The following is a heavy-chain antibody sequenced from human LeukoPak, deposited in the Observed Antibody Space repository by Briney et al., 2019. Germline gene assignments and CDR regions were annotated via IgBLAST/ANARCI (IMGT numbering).Heavy chain of an antibody. V-gene: IGHV1-2*02. Sequence: ASVKDSCKASGYTFTGYYMHWVRQAPGQGLEWMGWINPNSGGTNYAQKFQGRVTMTRDTSISTAYMELSRLRSDDTAVYYCARAPYMVRGVNLVPFDYWGQGTLVTVSS. CDR3: ARAPYMVRGVNLVPFDY. J-gene: IGHJ4*02. CDR2: INPNSGGT. CDR1: GYTFTGYY. D-gene: IGHD3-10*01.